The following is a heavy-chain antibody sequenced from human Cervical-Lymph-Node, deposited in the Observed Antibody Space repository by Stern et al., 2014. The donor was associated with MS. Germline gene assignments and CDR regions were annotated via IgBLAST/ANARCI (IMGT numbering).Heavy chain of an antibody. V-gene: IGHV1-69*01. CDR3: ATSTYGLVH. CDR1: GDTFDRYG. Sequence: QVQLGQSGTEVKKPGPSVKVSCKAAGDTFDRYGISWGRQAPGQGLECMGGLFPFFGTPIYAQKFQGRVTMTADESTTTAYMDLTSLSVEDTAVYYCATSTYGLVHWGQGTLVTVSS. D-gene: IGHD3-10*01. CDR2: LFPFFGTP. J-gene: IGHJ4*02.